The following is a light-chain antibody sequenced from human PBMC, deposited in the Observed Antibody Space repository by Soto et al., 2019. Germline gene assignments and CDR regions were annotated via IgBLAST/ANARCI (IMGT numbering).Light chain of an antibody. Sequence: DIQMTQSPYSLAASVGDSVTITCRASQNIRTYLKWYQQKPGRAPKLLIHSASALPSGVPSRFSGSGSGTEFSLTMSGLQPEDFSAYYCQQGHVTPYTGGQGTKVEIK. CDR3: QQGHVTPYT. CDR1: QNIRTY. J-gene: IGKJ2*01. CDR2: SAS. V-gene: IGKV1-39*01.